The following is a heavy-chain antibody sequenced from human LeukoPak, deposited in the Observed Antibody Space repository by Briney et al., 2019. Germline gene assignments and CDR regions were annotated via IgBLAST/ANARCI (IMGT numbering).Heavy chain of an antibody. Sequence: GGSLRLSCAASRFTFSSYAMSWVRQAPGKGLEWVSRIRNSGGSTYYAYPVKRRVTISRDNSKNTLYLQMNSLSAEDTAVYYGARRKGITVSRFDYWGQGTLVTVSS. CDR3: ARRKGITVSRFDY. D-gene: IGHD6-19*01. V-gene: IGHV3-23*01. J-gene: IGHJ4*02. CDR2: IRNSGGST. CDR1: RFTFSSYA.